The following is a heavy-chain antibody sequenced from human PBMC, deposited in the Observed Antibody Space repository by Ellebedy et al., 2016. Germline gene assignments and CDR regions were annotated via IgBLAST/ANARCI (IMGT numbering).Heavy chain of an antibody. J-gene: IGHJ3*02. Sequence: GGSLRLSXAASGFSFNYYWMSCVRQAPGKGLEWVANIKEDGSEKYYVDSVKGRFTISRDNAKNSLYLQMSNLGAEDTALYFCARAGGSATFDIWGQGTMVTVSS. CDR1: GFSFNYYW. CDR2: IKEDGSEK. CDR3: ARAGGSATFDI. D-gene: IGHD1-26*01. V-gene: IGHV3-7*01.